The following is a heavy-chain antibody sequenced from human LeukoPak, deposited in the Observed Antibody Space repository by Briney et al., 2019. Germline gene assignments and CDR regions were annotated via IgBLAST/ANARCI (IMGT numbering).Heavy chain of an antibody. CDR3: ARGLGVGWRLYNWFDP. V-gene: IGHV4-59*12. Sequence: SETLSLTCTVSGGSISSYYWSWIRQPPGKGLEWIGYIYYSGSTNYNPSLKSRVTISVDTSKNQFSLKLSSVTAADTAVYYCARGLGVGWRLYNWFDPWGQGTLVTVSP. CDR2: IYYSGST. J-gene: IGHJ5*02. CDR1: GGSISSYY. D-gene: IGHD1-26*01.